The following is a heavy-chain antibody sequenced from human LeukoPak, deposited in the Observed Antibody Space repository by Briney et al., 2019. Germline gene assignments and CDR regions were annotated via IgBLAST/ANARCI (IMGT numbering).Heavy chain of an antibody. V-gene: IGHV3-30*02. J-gene: IGHJ4*02. CDR2: IRSDGSNK. CDR1: GFSFSSYG. CDR3: ARILDSAWGELGY. D-gene: IGHD6-19*01. Sequence: GGSLRLSCAGSGFSFSSYGMHWVRRAPGKGLEWKAFIRSDGSNKYYADSVKGRFTISRDNSKDTLYLQMNSLRAEDTAVYYCARILDSAWGELGYWGQGTLVTVSS.